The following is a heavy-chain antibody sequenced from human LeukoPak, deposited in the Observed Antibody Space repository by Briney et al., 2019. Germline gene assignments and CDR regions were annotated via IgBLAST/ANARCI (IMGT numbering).Heavy chain of an antibody. CDR3: AKSAVGTGPY. Sequence: RSSETLSLTCAVSGGSISSSNWWSWVRQPPGKGLEWIGYIYYSGSTYYNPSLKSRVTISIDTSKNQISLRLTSVTAADTAIYYCAKSAVGTGPYWGQGTLVAV. V-gene: IGHV4-4*02. D-gene: IGHD6-13*01. J-gene: IGHJ4*02. CDR2: IYYSGST. CDR1: GGSISSSNW.